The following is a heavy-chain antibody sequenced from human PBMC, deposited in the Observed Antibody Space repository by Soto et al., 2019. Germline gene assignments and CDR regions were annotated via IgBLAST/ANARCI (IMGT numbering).Heavy chain of an antibody. J-gene: IGHJ6*02. CDR3: AKSTGGTANGMDV. CDR2: ISWKSGSI. CDR1: GFTFGDYA. D-gene: IGHD2-8*02. V-gene: IGHV3-9*01. Sequence: EVQLVESGGGLVQPGRSLRLSCAASGFTFGDYAMHWVRQVPGKGLEWVSGISWKSGSIGYADSVKGRFTISRDNAKNSLYLQMNSLRVEDTALYYRAKSTGGTANGMDVWGQGTTVTVSS.